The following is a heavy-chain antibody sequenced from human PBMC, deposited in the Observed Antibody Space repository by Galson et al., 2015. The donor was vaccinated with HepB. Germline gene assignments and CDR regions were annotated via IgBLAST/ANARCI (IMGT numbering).Heavy chain of an antibody. CDR3: ARATWIHDYCGMDV. J-gene: IGHJ6*02. CDR2: IKQDGSET. Sequence: SLRLSCAASGFTLSNYWVSWVRQAPGKGLEWVAIIKQDGSETRYEDSVKGRFTISRDNAKNSASLQMNSLRAEDTAMYYCARATWIHDYCGMDVWGQGTTVTVSS. D-gene: IGHD5-18*01. V-gene: IGHV3-7*03. CDR1: GFTLSNYW.